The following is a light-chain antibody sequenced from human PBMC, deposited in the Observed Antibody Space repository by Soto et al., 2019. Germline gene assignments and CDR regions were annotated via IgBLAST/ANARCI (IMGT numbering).Light chain of an antibody. CDR1: SSDVGAYDY. CDR2: EVS. Sequence: QPVLTQPASVSGSPGQSITISCTGTSSDVGAYDYVSWYQQHPDKAPKLMIYEVSYRPSGVSNRFSGSKSVNTATLTISGLQAEDEADYYCSSYTTSSTRVFGTGTQLTVL. CDR3: SSYTTSSTRV. V-gene: IGLV2-14*03. J-gene: IGLJ1*01.